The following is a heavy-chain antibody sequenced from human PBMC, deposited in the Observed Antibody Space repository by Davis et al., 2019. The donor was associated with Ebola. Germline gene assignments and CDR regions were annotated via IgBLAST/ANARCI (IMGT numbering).Heavy chain of an antibody. CDR2: ISSRSYI. V-gene: IGHV3-21*01. D-gene: IGHD3-3*01. J-gene: IGHJ6*03. CDR1: GFTFSSYE. Sequence: PGGSLRLSCAASGFTFSSYEMNWVRQAPGKGLEWVSSISSRSYIYYADSVKGRFTISRDNAKNSLYLQMNSLRAEDTAVYYCARETRSEWLYRLELRGYMDVWGKGTTVTVSS. CDR3: ARETRSEWLYRLELRGYMDV.